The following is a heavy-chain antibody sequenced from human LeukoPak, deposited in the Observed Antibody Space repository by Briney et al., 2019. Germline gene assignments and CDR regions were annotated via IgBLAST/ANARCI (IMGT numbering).Heavy chain of an antibody. CDR1: GGSISSGGYY. CDR3: ATRIAAAGTTSYYFDY. J-gene: IGHJ4*02. D-gene: IGHD6-13*01. Sequence: SETLSLTCTVSGGSISSGGYYWSWIRQHPGKGLEWIGYIYYSGSTYYNPSLKSRVTISVDTSKNQFSLKLGSVTAADTAVYYCATRIAAAGTTSYYFDYWGQGTLVTVSS. V-gene: IGHV4-31*03. CDR2: IYYSGST.